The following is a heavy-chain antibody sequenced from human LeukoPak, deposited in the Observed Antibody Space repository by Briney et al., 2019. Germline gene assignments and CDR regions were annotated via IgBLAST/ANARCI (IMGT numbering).Heavy chain of an antibody. CDR3: AKHAPGVYFDY. V-gene: IGHV4-59*08. Sequence: SETLSLTCTVSGASISNYYWSWIRQPPGKGLEWIGYIHFSGSTIYNPSLESRVTISADTSKNQFSLNLISVTAADTAVYYCAKHAPGVYFDYWGQGTLVTVSS. CDR2: IHFSGST. CDR1: GASISNYY. J-gene: IGHJ4*02.